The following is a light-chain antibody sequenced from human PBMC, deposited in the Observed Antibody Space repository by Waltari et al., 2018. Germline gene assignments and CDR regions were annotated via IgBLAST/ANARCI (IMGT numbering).Light chain of an antibody. J-gene: IGKJ4*01. CDR2: DAS. CDR3: LQYDNVPLT. V-gene: IGKV1-33*01. Sequence: DIQMTQSPSSLSASVGDRVTITCQASHDIENYLNWYQQRPGKAPKLLNYDASNLQTGVPSRFSGSGSGTYFTFTISSLQPEDIATYYCLQYDNVPLTVGGGTKVEIK. CDR1: HDIENY.